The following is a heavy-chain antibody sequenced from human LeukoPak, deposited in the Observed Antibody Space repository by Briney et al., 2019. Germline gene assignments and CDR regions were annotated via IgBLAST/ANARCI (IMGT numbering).Heavy chain of an antibody. CDR3: AKGFYADSSGWDDAFDF. V-gene: IGHV3-23*01. J-gene: IGHJ3*01. CDR1: GFSFSTYA. Sequence: GGSLRLSCAASGFSFSTYAMFWVRQAPGKGLEWVSGISATGGTSFYADSVKARFTFSRDNSKKTRSLQMHRLRVDDTGIYYCAKGFYADSSGWDDAFDFWGQGTMVTVSS. CDR2: ISATGGTS. D-gene: IGHD3-22*01.